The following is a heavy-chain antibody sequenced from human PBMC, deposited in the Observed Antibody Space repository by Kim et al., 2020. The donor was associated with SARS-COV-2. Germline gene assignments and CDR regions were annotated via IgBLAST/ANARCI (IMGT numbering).Heavy chain of an antibody. V-gene: IGHV5-10-1*01. Sequence: YIPSFQCHVPISADKSISTVYLRWSSLKASDTAMYYCARLGGGNFNWFDPWGQGTLVTVSS. D-gene: IGHD2-21*02. J-gene: IGHJ5*02. CDR3: ARLGGGNFNWFDP.